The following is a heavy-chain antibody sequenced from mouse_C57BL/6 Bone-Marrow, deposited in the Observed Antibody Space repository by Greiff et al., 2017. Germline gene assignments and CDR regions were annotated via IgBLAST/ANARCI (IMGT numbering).Heavy chain of an antibody. CDR2: IDPETGGT. V-gene: IGHV1-15*01. CDR1: GYTFTDYE. J-gene: IGHJ1*03. CDR3: TTVLNWYFDV. Sequence: VQLQQSGAELVRPGASVTLSCKASGYTFTDYEMNWVKQTPVHGLEWIGAIDPETGGTASNQKFKGKAILTADKSSSTAYMELRSLTSEDSSVYYCTTVLNWYFDVWGTGTTVTVSS.